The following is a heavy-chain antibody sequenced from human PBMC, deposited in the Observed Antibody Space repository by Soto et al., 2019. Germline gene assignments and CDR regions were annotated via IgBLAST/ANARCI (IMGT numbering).Heavy chain of an antibody. CDR3: ARESGVDDFWSGYYSDYYYGMDV. CDR2: INPSGGST. D-gene: IGHD3-3*01. J-gene: IGHJ6*02. V-gene: IGHV1-46*01. CDR1: GYTFTSYY. Sequence: QVQLVQSGAEVKKPGASVKVSCKASGYTFTSYYMHWVRQAPGQGLEWMGIINPSGGSTSYAQKFQGRVTMTRDTSTSTVYMELSSLRSEDTAVYYCARESGVDDFWSGYYSDYYYGMDVWGQGTTVTVSS.